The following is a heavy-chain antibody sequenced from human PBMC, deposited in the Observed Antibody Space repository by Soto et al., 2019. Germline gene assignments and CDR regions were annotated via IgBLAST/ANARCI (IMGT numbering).Heavy chain of an antibody. V-gene: IGHV3-21*01. Sequence: GGSLRLSCAASGFSFSSNWMHWVRQAPGKGLEWVSSISSSSSYIYYADSVKGRFTISRDNAKNSLYLQMNSLRAEDTAVYYCARGLYSSEYYFDYWGQGTLVTVSS. CDR1: GFSFSSNW. J-gene: IGHJ4*02. CDR2: ISSSSSYI. CDR3: ARGLYSSEYYFDY. D-gene: IGHD3-22*01.